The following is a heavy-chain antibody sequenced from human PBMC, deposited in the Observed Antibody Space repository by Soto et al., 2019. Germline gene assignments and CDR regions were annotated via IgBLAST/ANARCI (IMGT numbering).Heavy chain of an antibody. CDR2: ISYDGSNK. J-gene: IGHJ4*02. CDR1: GFTFSSYG. V-gene: IGHV3-30*03. Sequence: GGSLRLSCAASGFTFSSYGMHWVRQAPGKGLEWVAVISYDGSNKYYADSVKGRFTISRDNSKNTLYLQMNSLRAEDTAVYYCARPRIAAAVSAHFDYWGQGTLVTVSS. D-gene: IGHD6-13*01. CDR3: ARPRIAAAVSAHFDY.